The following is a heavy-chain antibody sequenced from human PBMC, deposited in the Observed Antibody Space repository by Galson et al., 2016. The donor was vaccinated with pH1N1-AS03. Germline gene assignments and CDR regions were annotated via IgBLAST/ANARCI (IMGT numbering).Heavy chain of an antibody. V-gene: IGHV5-51*01. CDR1: GTSFSNYW. D-gene: IGHD3-22*01. Sequence: QSGAEVKKPGESLKISCMGSGTSFSNYWIGWVRQMPGKGLEWMGATSPADSQTKYSTSFAGQVTISVDKSITTAFLQWNSLKASDTALYYCGRHTFSYDTTDTNRPDAFDIWGQGTMVTVFS. CDR2: TSPADSQT. J-gene: IGHJ3*02. CDR3: GRHTFSYDTTDTNRPDAFDI.